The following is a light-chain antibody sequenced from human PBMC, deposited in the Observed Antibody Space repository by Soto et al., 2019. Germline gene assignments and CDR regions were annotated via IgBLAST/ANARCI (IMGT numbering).Light chain of an antibody. CDR3: HQYNSFSPWT. J-gene: IGKJ1*01. CDR2: DAS. CDR1: QSIRGW. V-gene: IGKV1-5*01. Sequence: DIQMTQSPSTLSASVGDRVTITCRASQSIRGWLAWYQQKPGKAPNLLIYDASRLKSGVPSRFSGRGSGTEFPLTITSLQPDDFATYYCHQYNSFSPWTFGQATKVEVK.